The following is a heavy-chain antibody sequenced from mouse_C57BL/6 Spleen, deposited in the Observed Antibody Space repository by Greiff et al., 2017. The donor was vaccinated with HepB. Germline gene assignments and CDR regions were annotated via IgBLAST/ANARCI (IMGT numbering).Heavy chain of an antibody. CDR3: ARSDYDYAMDY. CDR1: GFTFSSYA. CDR2: ISDGGSYT. J-gene: IGHJ4*01. V-gene: IGHV5-4*01. D-gene: IGHD2-4*01. Sequence: EVHLVESGGGLVKPGGSLKLSCAASGFTFSSYAMSWVRQTPEKRLEWVATISDGGSYTYYPDNVKGRFTISRDNAKNNLYLQMSHLKSEDTAMYYCARSDYDYAMDYWGQGTSVTVSS.